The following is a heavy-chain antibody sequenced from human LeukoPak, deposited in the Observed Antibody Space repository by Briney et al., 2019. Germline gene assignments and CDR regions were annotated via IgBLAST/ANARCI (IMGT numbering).Heavy chain of an antibody. CDR1: GFTFSSYV. V-gene: IGHV3-23*01. CDR3: ASWVPDRGFDY. J-gene: IGHJ4*02. Sequence: GGSLRLSCAVTGFTFSSYVMSWVRQAPGKGLEWVSSISGSGGSTYYADSVKGRFTISRDNSKKTLCLQMNSLRADDTAVYYCASWVPDRGFDYWGQGTLVTVSS. CDR2: ISGSGGST. D-gene: IGHD3-10*01.